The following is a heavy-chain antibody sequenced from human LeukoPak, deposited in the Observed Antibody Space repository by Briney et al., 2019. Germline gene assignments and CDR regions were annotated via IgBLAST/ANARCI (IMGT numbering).Heavy chain of an antibody. CDR2: ICGSGGST. J-gene: IGHJ4*02. V-gene: IGHV3-23*01. Sequence: GGSLRLSCAASGFTFSIYAMSWVRPAPGKGLEWVSAICGSGGSTYYADSVKGRLTISRDNSGNTLYLQMSSLGAEDTAIYYCAKARSYQPLTYTFDYWGQGTLVTVSS. D-gene: IGHD2-2*01. CDR3: AKARSYQPLTYTFDY. CDR1: GFTFSIYA.